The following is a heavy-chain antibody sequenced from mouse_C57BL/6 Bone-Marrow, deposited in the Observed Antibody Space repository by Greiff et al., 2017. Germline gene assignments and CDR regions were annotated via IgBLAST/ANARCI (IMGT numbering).Heavy chain of an antibody. Sequence: QVHVKQSGAELVKPGASVKMSCKASGYTFTTYPIEWMKQNHGKSLEWIGNFHPYNDDTKYNEKFKGKATLNVEKSSSTVYLELSRLTSDDSAVYYCARGGNYGGYYFDYWGQGTTLTVSS. CDR3: ARGGNYGGYYFDY. V-gene: IGHV1-47*01. J-gene: IGHJ2*01. CDR2: FHPYNDDT. CDR1: GYTFTTYP. D-gene: IGHD2-1*01.